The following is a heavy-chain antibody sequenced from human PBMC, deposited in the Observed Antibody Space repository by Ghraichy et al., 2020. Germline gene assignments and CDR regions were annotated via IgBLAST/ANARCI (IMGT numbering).Heavy chain of an antibody. V-gene: IGHV4-39*01. Sequence: SETLSLTCTVSGGSISSSSYYWGWIRQPPGKGLEWIGSIYYSGSTYYNPSLKSRVTISVDTSKNQFSLKLSSVTAADTAVYYCARHRRDFWSGRRNWFDPWGQGTLVTVSS. J-gene: IGHJ5*02. CDR3: ARHRRDFWSGRRNWFDP. CDR2: IYYSGST. D-gene: IGHD3-3*01. CDR1: GGSISSSSYY.